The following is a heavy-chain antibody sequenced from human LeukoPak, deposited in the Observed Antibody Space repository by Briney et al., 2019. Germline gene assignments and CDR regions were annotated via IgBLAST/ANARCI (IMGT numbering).Heavy chain of an antibody. CDR2: IKQDGSEK. CDR1: GFTFSSYW. D-gene: IGHD6-13*01. Sequence: GGSLRLSCAASGFTFSSYWMSWVRQAPGKGLEWVANIKQDGSEKYYVDSVKGRFTISRDNAKNSLYLQMNSLRAEDTAVYYCASSRGSWPDYFDYWGQGTLVTVSS. V-gene: IGHV3-7*01. CDR3: ASSRGSWPDYFDY. J-gene: IGHJ4*02.